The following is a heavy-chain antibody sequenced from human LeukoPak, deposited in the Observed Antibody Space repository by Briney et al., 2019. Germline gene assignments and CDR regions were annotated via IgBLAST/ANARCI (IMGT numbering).Heavy chain of an antibody. CDR3: ARVRTAMEIGAY. V-gene: IGHV3-43*02. J-gene: IGHJ4*02. CDR2: ISEDGDT. D-gene: IGHD5-18*01. CDR1: GFTFGDFA. Sequence: AGGSLRLSCAASGFTFGDFAMHWVRQAPGKGLEWVSLISEDGDTYYGDSVKGRFTVSRDNSKNSLYLQMNSLRTEDTGLYYYARVRTAMEIGAYWGQGTLVTVSS.